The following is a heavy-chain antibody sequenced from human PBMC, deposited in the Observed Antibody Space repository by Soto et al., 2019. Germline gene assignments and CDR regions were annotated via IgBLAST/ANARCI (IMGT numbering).Heavy chain of an antibody. CDR1: GFSLSTSGMC. J-gene: IGHJ2*01. D-gene: IGHD3-22*01. V-gene: IGHV2-70*01. Sequence: SGPTLVNPTQTLTLTCTFSGFSLSTSGMCVSWIRQPPGKALEWLALIDWDDDKYYSTSLKTRLTISKDTSKNQVVLTMTNMDPVDTAAYYCARMTDYYDSSGYYYGGYFDLWGRGTLVTVSS. CDR3: ARMTDYYDSSGYYYGGYFDL. CDR2: IDWDDDK.